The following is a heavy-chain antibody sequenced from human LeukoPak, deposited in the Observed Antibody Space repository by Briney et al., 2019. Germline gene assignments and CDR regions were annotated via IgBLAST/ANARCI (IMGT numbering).Heavy chain of an antibody. J-gene: IGHJ4*02. CDR2: VNQVGNEK. Sequence: GGSLRLSCAASGIILSSYWMSWVRQAPGKGLEWVANVNQVGNEKYHVDSVKGRFTISRDNSKNTLFLQMNSLRPDDTAVYYCAKRGHYSINWYHYFDYWGQGTLVTVSS. D-gene: IGHD6-13*01. CDR3: AKRGHYSINWYHYFDY. CDR1: GIILSSYW. V-gene: IGHV3-7*02.